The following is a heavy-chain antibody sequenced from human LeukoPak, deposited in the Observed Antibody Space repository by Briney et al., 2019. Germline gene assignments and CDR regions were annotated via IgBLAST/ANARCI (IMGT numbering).Heavy chain of an antibody. J-gene: IGHJ3*01. CDR2: IYYSGST. D-gene: IGHD3-16*01. Sequence: SETLSLACTVSGGSISSYYRSWIRQPPGKGLEWIGSIYYSGSTNYNPSLKSRVTISVDTSKNQFSLKLSSVTAADTAVYYCARADNWEGAKGDWGQGTMVTVSS. V-gene: IGHV4-59*01. CDR3: ARADNWEGAKGD. CDR1: GGSISSYY.